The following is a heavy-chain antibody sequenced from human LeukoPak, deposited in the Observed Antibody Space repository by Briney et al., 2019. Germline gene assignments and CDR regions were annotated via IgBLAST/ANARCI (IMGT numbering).Heavy chain of an antibody. CDR2: IYYSGST. Sequence: SETLSHTCTVSGGSISSYYWRWIRHPPGKGLEWIGYIYYSGSTNYNPSLKTRVTISVDTSKNQFSLKQSSVTAAHTAVYYVARATGYGYPFDYWGQGTLVTVSS. CDR1: GGSISSYY. J-gene: IGHJ4*02. D-gene: IGHD5-18*01. CDR3: ARATGYGYPFDY. V-gene: IGHV4-59*01.